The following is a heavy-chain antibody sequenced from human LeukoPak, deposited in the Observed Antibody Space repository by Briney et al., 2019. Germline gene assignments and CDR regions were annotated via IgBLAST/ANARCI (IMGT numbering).Heavy chain of an antibody. D-gene: IGHD6-19*01. CDR3: AGEGIAVAGLFDY. J-gene: IGHJ4*02. Sequence: GRSLRLSCAASGFNFRSYGMHWVRQAPGKGLEWVAVISYDGSNKYYADSVKGRFTISRDNSKDTLYLQMNSLRAEDTAVYYCAGEGIAVAGLFDYWGQGTLVTVSS. CDR1: GFNFRSYG. CDR2: ISYDGSNK. V-gene: IGHV3-30*19.